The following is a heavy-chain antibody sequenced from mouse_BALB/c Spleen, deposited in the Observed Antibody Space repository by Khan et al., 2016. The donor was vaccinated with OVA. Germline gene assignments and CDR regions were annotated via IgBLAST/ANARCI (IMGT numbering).Heavy chain of an antibody. D-gene: IGHD4-1*01. CDR1: GYTFTDFY. Sequence: QVQLQQSGAELARPGASVKLSCEASGYTFTDFYINWVKQRTGQGLEWIGDIYPGSGSSSYSNEKFKGKATLTADKSSSTAYMQLSSLTSEDSAVYFCARAGTGSVAYWGHGTLVTVSA. CDR3: ARAGTGSVAY. CDR2: IYPGSGSSS. J-gene: IGHJ3*01. V-gene: IGHV1-77*01.